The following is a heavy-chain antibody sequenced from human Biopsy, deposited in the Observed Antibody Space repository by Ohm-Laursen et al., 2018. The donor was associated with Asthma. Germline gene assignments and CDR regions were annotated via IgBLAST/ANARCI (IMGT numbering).Heavy chain of an antibody. Sequence: SLRLSCAASGFTFSTYGMHWVRQAPGKGLEWVAFIAWDGINSYYADSVKGRFTSSRDNSRNTLYLQKNSLRADDTAVYYCARAGESDLVGGLDVWGQGTTVSVS. CDR2: IAWDGINS. D-gene: IGHD2-15*01. V-gene: IGHV3-30*03. CDR3: ARAGESDLVGGLDV. J-gene: IGHJ6*02. CDR1: GFTFSTYG.